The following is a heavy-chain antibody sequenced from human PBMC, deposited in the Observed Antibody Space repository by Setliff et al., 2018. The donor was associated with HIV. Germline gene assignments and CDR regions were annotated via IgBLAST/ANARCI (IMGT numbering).Heavy chain of an antibody. CDR3: ATMGYSSSWSYYFDY. Sequence: TLSLTCTVSGGSISSYYWSWIRQPPGKGLEWIGYIYYSGSTNYNPSLKSRVTISVDTSKNQFSLKLSSVTAADTAVYYCATMGYSSSWSYYFDYWGQGTLVTVSS. J-gene: IGHJ4*02. CDR2: IYYSGST. CDR1: GGSISSYY. V-gene: IGHV4-59*01. D-gene: IGHD6-13*01.